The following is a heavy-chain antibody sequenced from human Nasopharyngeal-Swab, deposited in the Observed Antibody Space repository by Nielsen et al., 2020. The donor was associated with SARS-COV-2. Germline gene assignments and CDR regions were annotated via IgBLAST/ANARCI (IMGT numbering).Heavy chain of an antibody. J-gene: IGHJ4*02. Sequence: GGSLRLSCAASGFTFSNYSMHWVRQAPGKGLVWVSRINSDGSNTNYADSVKGRFTISRDNAKNTLYLQMNSLRAEDTAVYYCASPAGRTKDFDYWGQGTLVTVSS. V-gene: IGHV3-74*01. CDR3: ASPAGRTKDFDY. CDR1: GFTFSNYS. CDR2: INSDGSNT. D-gene: IGHD1/OR15-1a*01.